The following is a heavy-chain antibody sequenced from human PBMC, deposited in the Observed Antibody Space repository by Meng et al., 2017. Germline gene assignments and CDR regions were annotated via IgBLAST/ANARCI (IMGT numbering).Heavy chain of an antibody. Sequence: QGPLVQSVAEVKKPGSSVKFSCKASGGTFSSYTISWVRQAPGQGLEWMGRIIPILGIANYAQKFQGRVTITADKSTSTAYMELSSLRSEDTAVYYCARDLSGSGTFDYWGQGTLVTVSS. D-gene: IGHD3-10*01. CDR2: IIPILGIA. V-gene: IGHV1-69*08. CDR3: ARDLSGSGTFDY. CDR1: GGTFSSYT. J-gene: IGHJ4*02.